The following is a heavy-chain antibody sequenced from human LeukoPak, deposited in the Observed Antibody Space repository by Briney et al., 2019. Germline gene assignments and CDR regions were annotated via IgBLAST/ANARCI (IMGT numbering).Heavy chain of an antibody. CDR3: ARDGGYSYGYYFDN. CDR2: IFYSGST. Sequence: SETLSLTCTVSGGSISSYYWSWIRQPPGKGLEWIANIFYSGSTNYNPSLKSRVTMSLDTSKKQFYLRLSSVTAADTAVYYCARDGGYSYGYYFDNWGQGTLVTVSS. CDR1: GGSISSYY. J-gene: IGHJ4*02. V-gene: IGHV4-59*12. D-gene: IGHD5-18*01.